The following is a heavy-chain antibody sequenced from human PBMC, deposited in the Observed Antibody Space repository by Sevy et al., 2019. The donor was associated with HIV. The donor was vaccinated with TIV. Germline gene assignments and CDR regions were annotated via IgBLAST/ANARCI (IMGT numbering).Heavy chain of an antibody. J-gene: IGHJ6*02. CDR2: ISGSGGDT. V-gene: IGHV3-23*01. Sequence: GGSLRLSCAASGFTFRTYAMSWVRQAPGKGLEWVSDISGSGGDTYYADSVKGRFTISRDNSKNTLYLQMSSLRAEDTAVYYCAKDAYYYDGSGYSMGQWYYGMDVWGQGTTVTVSS. CDR1: GFTFRTYA. CDR3: AKDAYYYDGSGYSMGQWYYGMDV. D-gene: IGHD3-22*01.